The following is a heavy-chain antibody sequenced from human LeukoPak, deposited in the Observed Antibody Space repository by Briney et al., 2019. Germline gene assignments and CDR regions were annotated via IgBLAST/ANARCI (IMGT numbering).Heavy chain of an antibody. J-gene: IGHJ4*02. Sequence: PGGSLRLSCAASGFTFSNAWMSWVRQAPGKGLEWVGRIRSKTDGGTTDYAAPVKGRFTISRDDSKNTLYLQMNSLKTEDTAVYYCTTEMYYYDSSGPPGGYWGQGTLVTVSS. V-gene: IGHV3-15*01. CDR1: GFTFSNAW. CDR2: IRSKTDGGTT. D-gene: IGHD3-22*01. CDR3: TTEMYYYDSSGPPGGY.